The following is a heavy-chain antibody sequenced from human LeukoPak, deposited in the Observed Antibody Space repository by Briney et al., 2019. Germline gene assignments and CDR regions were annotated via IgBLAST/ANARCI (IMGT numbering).Heavy chain of an antibody. CDR2: IYTSGST. V-gene: IGHV4-4*07. CDR1: GGSISSYY. D-gene: IGHD3-22*01. CDR3: ARWGSGCYNFDL. J-gene: IGHJ2*01. Sequence: SETLSLTCTASGGSISSYYWSWIRQPAGKGLEWIGRIYTSGSTNYNPSLKSRVTISGDKSKNQFSLKLSSVTAADTAVYYCARWGSGCYNFDLWGRGTLVTVSS.